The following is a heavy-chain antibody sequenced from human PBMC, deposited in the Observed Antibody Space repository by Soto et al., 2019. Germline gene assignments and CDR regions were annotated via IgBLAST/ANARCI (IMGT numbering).Heavy chain of an antibody. CDR3: AKAAGIAARRRWFDP. J-gene: IGHJ5*02. CDR2: ISYDGSNK. CDR1: GFTFSSYG. D-gene: IGHD6-6*01. V-gene: IGHV3-30*18. Sequence: QVQLVESGGGVVQPGRSLRLSCAASGFTFSSYGMHWVRQAPGKGLEWVAVISYDGSNKYYADSVKGRFTISRDNSKNTLYLQMNSLRAEDTAVYYCAKAAGIAARRRWFDPWGQGTLDTVSS.